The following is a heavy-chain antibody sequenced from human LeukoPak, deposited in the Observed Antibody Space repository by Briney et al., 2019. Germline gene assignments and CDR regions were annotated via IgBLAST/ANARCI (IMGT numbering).Heavy chain of an antibody. Sequence: ASVKVSCKASGYTFTGYYMHWARQAPGQGLEWMGWINPNSGGTNYAQKFQGRVTMTRDTSISTAYMELSRLRSDDTAVYYCARSLAAAGYFDYWGQGTLVTVSS. CDR3: ARSLAAAGYFDY. J-gene: IGHJ4*02. CDR1: GYTFTGYY. D-gene: IGHD6-13*01. V-gene: IGHV1-2*02. CDR2: INPNSGGT.